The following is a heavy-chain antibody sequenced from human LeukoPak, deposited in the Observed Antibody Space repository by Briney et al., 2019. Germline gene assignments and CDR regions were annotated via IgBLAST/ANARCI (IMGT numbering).Heavy chain of an antibody. CDR1: GFTFSSYN. Sequence: GGALRLSCAASGFTFSSYNMNWGRQAPGKGLGGVSSISSSSYIYYADSVKGRFTISRDNAKNSLYLQMNSLRAEDTAVYYCARDLPGDFYDSSGYTGPGAFDIWGQGTMVTVSS. D-gene: IGHD3-22*01. V-gene: IGHV3-21*01. J-gene: IGHJ3*02. CDR3: ARDLPGDFYDSSGYTGPGAFDI. CDR2: ISSSSYI.